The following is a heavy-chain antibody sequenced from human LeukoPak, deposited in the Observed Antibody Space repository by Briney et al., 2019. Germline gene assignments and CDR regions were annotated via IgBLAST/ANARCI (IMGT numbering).Heavy chain of an antibody. CDR1: GFTFSGYS. J-gene: IGHJ4*02. V-gene: IGHV3-21*01. CDR3: ARSNNYDSSGYDDY. Sequence: GGPRRFSGAASGFTFSGYSMNWFPKSPGKGLKGCASIIIISIYIYYADSVKGRFTISLDNPKNSPYLQMSSLRAAATAVSYCARSNNYDSSGYDDYWGQGNLVTVSS. D-gene: IGHD3-22*01. CDR2: IIIISIYI.